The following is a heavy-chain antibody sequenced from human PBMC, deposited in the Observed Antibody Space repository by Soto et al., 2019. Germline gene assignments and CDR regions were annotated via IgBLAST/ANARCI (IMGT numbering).Heavy chain of an antibody. CDR2: IYSGGST. Sequence: PGGSLRLSCAPSGFTVRSNYMGWVRQAPGKGLERSSVIYSGGSTYYADSVKGRFTISRDNSKNTLYLQMNRLRAEDTAVYYCARDKATVTTIGMYGSYYYYYYMDVWGKGTTVTVS. V-gene: IGHV3-66*01. CDR1: GFTVRSNY. CDR3: ARDKATVTTIGMYGSYYYYYYMDV. D-gene: IGHD4-17*01. J-gene: IGHJ6*03.